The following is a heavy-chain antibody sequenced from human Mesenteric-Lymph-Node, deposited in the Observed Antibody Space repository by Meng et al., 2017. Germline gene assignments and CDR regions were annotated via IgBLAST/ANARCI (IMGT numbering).Heavy chain of an antibody. Sequence: RLQSGSELKKPGASVKVSCKASGYTFTSYAMNWVRQAPGQGLEWMGWINTNTGNPTYAQGFTGRFVFSLDTSVSTAYLQISSLKAADTAVYYCARLYCSGGSCYTIDYWGQGTLVTVSS. D-gene: IGHD2-15*01. CDR3: ARLYCSGGSCYTIDY. J-gene: IGHJ4*02. CDR1: GYTFTSYA. V-gene: IGHV7-4-1*02. CDR2: INTNTGNP.